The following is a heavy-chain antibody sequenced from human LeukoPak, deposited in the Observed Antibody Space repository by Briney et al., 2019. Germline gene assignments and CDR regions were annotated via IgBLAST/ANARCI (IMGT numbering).Heavy chain of an antibody. V-gene: IGHV1-69*13. CDR3: ARDPRDYGENYYFYYMDV. CDR1: GGTFSSYA. D-gene: IGHD4-17*01. J-gene: IGHJ6*03. CDR2: IIPIFGTA. Sequence: SVKVSCKASGGTFSSYAISWVRQAPGQELEWMGGIIPIFGTATYAQKFQGRVTITADESTSTAYMELSSLRSEDTAVYYCARDPRDYGENYYFYYMDVWGKGTTVTVSS.